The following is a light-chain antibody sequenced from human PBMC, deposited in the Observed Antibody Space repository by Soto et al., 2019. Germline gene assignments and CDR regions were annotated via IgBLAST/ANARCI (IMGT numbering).Light chain of an antibody. CDR3: QQSYSTPFS. V-gene: IGKV1-39*01. CDR2: AAS. CDR1: QSISSY. Sequence: DIQMTQSPSSLSASVGDRVTITCRASQSISSYLNGYQQKPGKAPKLLIYAASSMQSGVPSRFSCSGSGTDFTLTISSLQPEDFATYYCQQSYSTPFSFGPGTKWISN. J-gene: IGKJ3*01.